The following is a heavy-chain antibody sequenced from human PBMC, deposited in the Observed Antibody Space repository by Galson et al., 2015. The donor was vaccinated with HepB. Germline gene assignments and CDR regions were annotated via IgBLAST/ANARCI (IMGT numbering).Heavy chain of an antibody. CDR3: ARDTAMVPDY. Sequence: SVKVSCKASGYTFTGYYMHWVRQAPGQGLEWMGWINPNSGGPNYAQKFQGRVTMTGDPSISTAYMELSRLRSDDTAVYYCARDTAMVPDYWGQGTLVTVSS. D-gene: IGHD5-18*01. CDR1: GYTFTGYY. J-gene: IGHJ4*02. CDR2: INPNSGGP. V-gene: IGHV1-2*02.